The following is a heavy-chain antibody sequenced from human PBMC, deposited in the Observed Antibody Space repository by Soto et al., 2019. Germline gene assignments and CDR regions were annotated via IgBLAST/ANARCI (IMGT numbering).Heavy chain of an antibody. CDR2: IYYSGST. D-gene: IGHD2-15*01. Sequence: PSETLSLTCTVSGGSISSYYWSWIRQPPGKGLEWIGYIYYSGSTNYNPSLKSRVTISVDTSKNQFSLKLSSVTAADTAVYYCARLACSGGSCPLGYWGQGTLVTV. V-gene: IGHV4-59*08. CDR1: GGSISSYY. CDR3: ARLACSGGSCPLGY. J-gene: IGHJ4*02.